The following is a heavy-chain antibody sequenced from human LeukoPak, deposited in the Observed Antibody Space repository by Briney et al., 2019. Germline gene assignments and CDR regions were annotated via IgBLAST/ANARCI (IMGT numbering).Heavy chain of an antibody. CDR1: GFTFSSYS. V-gene: IGHV3-48*02. D-gene: IGHD3-9*01. CDR3: ARDMAYYDILTGYYNNWFDP. Sequence: PGGSLRLSCAASGFTFSSYSMNWVRQAPGKGLEWVSYISSSSSTIYYADSVKGRFTISRDNAMNSLYLQMNSLRDEDTAVYYCARDMAYYDILTGYYNNWFDPWGQGTLVTVSS. J-gene: IGHJ5*02. CDR2: ISSSSSTI.